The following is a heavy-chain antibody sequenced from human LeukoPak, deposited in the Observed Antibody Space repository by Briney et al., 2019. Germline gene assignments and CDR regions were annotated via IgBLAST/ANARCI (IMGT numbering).Heavy chain of an antibody. Sequence: ASAKVSCKASGYTFTSYYMHWVRQAPGQGLEWMGIINPSGGSTSYAQKFQGRVTMTRDTSTSTVYMELSSLRSEDTAVYYCARDMGYSSSWFSYYYYGMDVWGQGTTATVSS. D-gene: IGHD6-13*01. CDR1: GYTFTSYY. V-gene: IGHV1-46*01. CDR2: INPSGGST. J-gene: IGHJ6*02. CDR3: ARDMGYSSSWFSYYYYGMDV.